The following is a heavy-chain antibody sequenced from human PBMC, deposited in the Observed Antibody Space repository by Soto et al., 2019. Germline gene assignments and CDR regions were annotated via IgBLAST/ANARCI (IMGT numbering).Heavy chain of an antibody. CDR3: ARHARYFDWLLNYFDY. J-gene: IGHJ4*02. D-gene: IGHD3-9*01. Sequence: SETLSLTCTVSGGSLSSYYWSWIRQPPGKGLEWIGYIYYSGSTNYNPSLKSRVTISVDTSKNQFSLKLSSVTAADTAVYYCARHARYFDWLLNYFDYWGQGTLVTVSS. CDR1: GGSLSSYY. V-gene: IGHV4-59*08. CDR2: IYYSGST.